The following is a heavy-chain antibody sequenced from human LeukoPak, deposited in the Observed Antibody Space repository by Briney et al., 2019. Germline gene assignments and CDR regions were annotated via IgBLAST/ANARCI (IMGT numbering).Heavy chain of an antibody. V-gene: IGHV3-73*01. CDR1: GFTFSGSA. J-gene: IGHJ4*02. CDR2: IRSKANSYAT. CDR3: TKKIDY. Sequence: AGGSLRLSCAASGFTFSGSAMHWVRQASGKGLEWVGRIRSKANSYATAYAESVKGRFTISRDDSKNTAYLQMNSLNTEDKDVYYCTKKIDYWGQGTMVTVSS.